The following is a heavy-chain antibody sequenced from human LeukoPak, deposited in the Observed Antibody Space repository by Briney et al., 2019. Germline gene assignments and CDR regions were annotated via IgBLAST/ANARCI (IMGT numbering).Heavy chain of an antibody. D-gene: IGHD3-10*01. Sequence: GGSLRLSCAASGFTFSSYGMHWVRQAPGKGLGWVAVIWYEGSNKYYADSVKGRFTISRDNSKNTLYLQMNSLRAEDTAVYYCARGDGVQFDYWGQGTLVTVSS. CDR2: IWYEGSNK. CDR3: ARGDGVQFDY. CDR1: GFTFSSYG. J-gene: IGHJ4*02. V-gene: IGHV3-33*01.